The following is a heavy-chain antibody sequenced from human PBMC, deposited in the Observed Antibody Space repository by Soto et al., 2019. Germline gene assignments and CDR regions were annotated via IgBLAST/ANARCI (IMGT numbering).Heavy chain of an antibody. CDR2: ISSSGDNI. CDR3: ARLPKGSLVTA. D-gene: IGHD2-21*02. CDR1: GFSFSDHS. V-gene: IGHV3-48*02. J-gene: IGHJ4*02. Sequence: VQLVESGGGLVYPGGSLTLSCVGSGFSFSDHSMNWVRRAPGKGLQWVSYISSSGDNIHYADSEKSRFTISRDNAKNTLFLRKNRLRDDDTAMYYCARLPKGSLVTAWGKGTLSTVST.